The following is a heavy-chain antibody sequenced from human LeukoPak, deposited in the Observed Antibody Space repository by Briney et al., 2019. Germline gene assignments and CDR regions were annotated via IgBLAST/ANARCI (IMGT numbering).Heavy chain of an antibody. Sequence: PGGSLRLSCAASGFTVSNKYMSWVRQAPGKGLEWVSVIYSGGNTFYADSVKGRFTISRDNSKNTLYLQMNSLRAEDTAVYYCAKDFLLRTYYDFWSGYPSVDYWGQGTLVTVSS. CDR1: GFTVSNKY. CDR3: AKDFLLRTYYDFWSGYPSVDY. J-gene: IGHJ4*02. D-gene: IGHD3-3*01. CDR2: IYSGGNT. V-gene: IGHV3-53*01.